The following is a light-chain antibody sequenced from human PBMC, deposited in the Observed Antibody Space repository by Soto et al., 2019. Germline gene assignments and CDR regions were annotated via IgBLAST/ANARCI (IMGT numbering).Light chain of an antibody. J-gene: IGKJ1*01. V-gene: IGKV3-11*01. CDR2: DAS. CDR3: QQRSDWPRT. Sequence: EIVLTQSPATLSLSPGERATLSCRASQSVSNNLAWYQQKPGQAPRLLIYDASNRATGIPARFSGSGSGTDFTLTISSLEPEDFAVFYCQQRSDWPRTFGQGTKVEIK. CDR1: QSVSNN.